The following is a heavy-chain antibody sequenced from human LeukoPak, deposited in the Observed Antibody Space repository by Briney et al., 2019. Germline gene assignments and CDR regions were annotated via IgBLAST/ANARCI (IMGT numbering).Heavy chain of an antibody. Sequence: PGGSLRLSCVASGFTFNVTWMHWVRQPPGKGLVWVSRINSDGSGTSHADSVKGRFTISRDRAKNTLYLQMNSLRAEDTAVYYCARAGEGLQSYGFDIWGQGRMVTVSS. V-gene: IGHV3-74*01. CDR1: GFTFNVTW. D-gene: IGHD5-24*01. J-gene: IGHJ3*02. CDR3: ARAGEGLQSYGFDI. CDR2: INSDGSGT.